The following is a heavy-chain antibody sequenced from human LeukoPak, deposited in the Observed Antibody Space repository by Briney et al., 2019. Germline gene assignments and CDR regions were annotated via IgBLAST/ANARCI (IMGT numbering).Heavy chain of an antibody. Sequence: PGGSLRLSCAASGFTFSRYWMHWVRQAPGKGLVWVSRITSDGSTTTYADSVKGRFTISRDNAKNTLYLQMNSLRAEDTAVYYCTRVGDYGGNWAWYFDLWGRGTLVTVSS. CDR2: ITSDGSTT. CDR3: TRVGDYGGNWAWYFDL. V-gene: IGHV3-74*01. CDR1: GFTFSRYW. J-gene: IGHJ2*01. D-gene: IGHD4-23*01.